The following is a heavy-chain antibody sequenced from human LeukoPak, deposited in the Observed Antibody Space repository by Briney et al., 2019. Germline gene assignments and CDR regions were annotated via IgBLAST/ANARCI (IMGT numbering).Heavy chain of an antibody. V-gene: IGHV3-33*01. CDR3: ARDALLHMVATGWFDY. CDR2: IWYDGSNK. D-gene: IGHD5-12*01. CDR1: GFTFSSYG. Sequence: AGGSLRLSCAASGFTFSSYGMHWVRQAPGKGLEWVAVIWYDGSNKYYADSVKGRFTISRDNSKNTLYLQMNSLRAEDTAVYYCARDALLHMVATGWFDYWGQGTLVTVSS. J-gene: IGHJ4*02.